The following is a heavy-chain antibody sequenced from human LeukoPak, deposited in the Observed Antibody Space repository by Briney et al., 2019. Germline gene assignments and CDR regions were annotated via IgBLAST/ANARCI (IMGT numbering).Heavy chain of an antibody. CDR1: GGSFSGYY. CDR2: INHSGST. D-gene: IGHD3-3*01. J-gene: IGHJ5*02. Sequence: PSETLSLTCAVYGGSFSGYYWSWIRQPAGKGLEWIGEINHSGSTNYNPSLKSRVTISVDTSKNQFSLKLSSVTAADTAVYYCARSITIFGVVITRRRRNWFDPWGQGTLVTVSS. CDR3: ARSITIFGVVITRRRRNWFDP. V-gene: IGHV4-34*01.